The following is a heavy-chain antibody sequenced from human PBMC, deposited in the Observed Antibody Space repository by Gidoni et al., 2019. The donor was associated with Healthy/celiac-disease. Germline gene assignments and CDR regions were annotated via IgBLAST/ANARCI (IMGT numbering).Heavy chain of an antibody. D-gene: IGHD3-22*01. CDR1: GFTFSSSA. CDR2: ISGSGGST. Sequence: EVQLLESGGGLVQPGGSLRLSCAASGFTFSSSAMSWVRQAPGKGLEWVSAISGSGGSTYYADSVKGRFTISRDNSKNTLYLQMNSLRAEDTAVYYCAKDPRIITMIVEFNWFDPWGQGTLVTVSS. V-gene: IGHV3-23*01. CDR3: AKDPRIITMIVEFNWFDP. J-gene: IGHJ5*02.